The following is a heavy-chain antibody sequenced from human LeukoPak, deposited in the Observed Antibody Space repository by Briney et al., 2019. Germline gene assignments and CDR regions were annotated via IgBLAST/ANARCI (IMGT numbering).Heavy chain of an antibody. J-gene: IGHJ6*03. D-gene: IGHD3-9*01. CDR1: GFTFSNYN. CDR3: ARDLAYYDILTGPRNYMDA. Sequence: GGSLRLSCAASGFTFSNYNMNWVRQAPGKGLEWVSSISTSSSYIYYADSVKGRFTISRDNAKNSLYLQMNSLRVEDTAAYYCARDLAYYDILTGPRNYMDAWGKGTTVTISS. V-gene: IGHV3-21*04. CDR2: ISTSSSYI.